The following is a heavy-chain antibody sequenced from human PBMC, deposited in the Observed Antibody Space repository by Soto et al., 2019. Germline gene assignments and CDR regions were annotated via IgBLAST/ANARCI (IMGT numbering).Heavy chain of an antibody. CDR3: AKSYKDIVVVVAAPGAFDI. V-gene: IGHV3-23*01. D-gene: IGHD2-15*01. J-gene: IGHJ3*02. CDR2: ISGSGNST. Sequence: PGGSLRLSCAASGFTFSTYAMSWVRQAPGKGLEWVSSISGSGNSTYYAESVKGRFTISRDNSDSTLFLQMNSLSAEDTAVYYCAKSYKDIVVVVAAPGAFDIWGQGTMVTVSS. CDR1: GFTFSTYA.